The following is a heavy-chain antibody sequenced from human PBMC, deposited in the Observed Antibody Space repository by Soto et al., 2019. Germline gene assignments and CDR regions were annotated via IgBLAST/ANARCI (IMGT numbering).Heavy chain of an antibody. Sequence: ASVKVSCKASGYTFTSYGISWVRQAPGQGLEWMGWISAYNGNTNYAQKLQGRVTMTTDTSTSTAYMELRSLRSDDTAVYYCARDVEWELPTYNGMDVWGQGTTVTVSS. CDR2: ISAYNGNT. J-gene: IGHJ6*02. V-gene: IGHV1-18*01. D-gene: IGHD1-26*01. CDR1: GYTFTSYG. CDR3: ARDVEWELPTYNGMDV.